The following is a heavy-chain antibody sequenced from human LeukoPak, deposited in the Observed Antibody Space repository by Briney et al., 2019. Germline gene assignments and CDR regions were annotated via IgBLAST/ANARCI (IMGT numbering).Heavy chain of an antibody. J-gene: IGHJ6*02. D-gene: IGHD1-1*01. V-gene: IGHV1-2*02. CDR2: INPNGGGT. Sequence: ASLKVSCKASGYTFTGYYMHWVRQAPGQGLEWMGWINPNGGGTNYAQKFQGRVTMTRDTSISTAYMELSRLRSDDTAVYYCAREISGTTPYYYYGMDVWGQGTTVTVSS. CDR3: AREISGTTPYYYYGMDV. CDR1: GYTFTGYY.